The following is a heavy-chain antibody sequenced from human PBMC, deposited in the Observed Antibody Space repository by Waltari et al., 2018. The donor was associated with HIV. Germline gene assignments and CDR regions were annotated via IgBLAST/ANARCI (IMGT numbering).Heavy chain of an antibody. V-gene: IGHV3-11*01. J-gene: IGHJ4*02. CDR3: ASPGPYCGGDCYLD. CDR2: ISSSGTTI. D-gene: IGHD2-21*02. Sequence: QVQLVESGGGLVKHGGSLRLSCAASGFVFSDFYMSWFRQAPGKGLEWISYISSSGTTIYYRDSVKGRFTISRDNAKNSLSLQINSLRAEDTAVYYCASPGPYCGGDCYLDWGPGTLVTVSS. CDR1: GFVFSDFY.